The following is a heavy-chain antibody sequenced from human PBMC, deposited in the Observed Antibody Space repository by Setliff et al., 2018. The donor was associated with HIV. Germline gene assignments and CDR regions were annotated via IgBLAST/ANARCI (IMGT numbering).Heavy chain of an antibody. CDR1: GGSMNSYY. Sequence: SETLSLTCTVSGGSMNSYYWSWIRQPPGKGLEWMGYVFYTGFAAYNPSLKSRLTISVDTSKSQFSLTLTSVTAADTAVYYCARQMPIPGIAITPVDYWGQGALVTVSS. D-gene: IGHD5-12*01. J-gene: IGHJ4*02. CDR3: ARQMPIPGIAITPVDY. V-gene: IGHV4-59*08. CDR2: VFYTGFA.